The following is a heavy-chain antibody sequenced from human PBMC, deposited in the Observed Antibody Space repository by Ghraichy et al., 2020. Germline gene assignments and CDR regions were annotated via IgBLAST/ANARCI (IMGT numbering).Heavy chain of an antibody. CDR3: ARVSKLRYYGMDV. D-gene: IGHD4-17*01. CDR2: IYYSRST. Sequence: SETLSLTCTVSGVSISSYYWSWIRQPPGKGLEWIGYIYYSRSTNYNPSLKSRVTISVDTSKNQFSLKLSSVTAADTAVYYCARVSKLRYYGMDVWGQGTTVTVSS. J-gene: IGHJ6*02. V-gene: IGHV4-59*08. CDR1: GVSISSYY.